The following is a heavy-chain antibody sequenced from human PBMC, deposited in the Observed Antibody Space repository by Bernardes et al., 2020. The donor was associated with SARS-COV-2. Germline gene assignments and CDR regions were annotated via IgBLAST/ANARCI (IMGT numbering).Heavy chain of an antibody. V-gene: IGHV3-33*01. CDR1: GFSFSTYA. D-gene: IGHD6-19*01. CDR3: ATSIMVAGIVDF. Sequence: VGSLRLSCAASGFSFSTYAMHWARQAPGKGLEWVAVIWSNGINKYYLESVKGRFTISRDNSKNTVYLQMDSLRAEDAAVYFCATSIMVAGIVDFWGQGTTVTVSS. J-gene: IGHJ6*02. CDR2: IWSNGINK.